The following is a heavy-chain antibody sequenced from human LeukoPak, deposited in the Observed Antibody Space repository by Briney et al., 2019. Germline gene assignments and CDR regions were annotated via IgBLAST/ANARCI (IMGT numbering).Heavy chain of an antibody. Sequence: GGSLRLSCAASGFTFSSYAMHWVRQAPGKGLEWVAVISYDGSNKYYADSVKGRFTISRDNSKNTLYLQMNSLRAEDTAVYYCARVYNWNDAPFDYWGQGTLVTVSS. CDR1: GFTFSSYA. J-gene: IGHJ4*02. D-gene: IGHD1-1*01. V-gene: IGHV3-30*04. CDR2: ISYDGSNK. CDR3: ARVYNWNDAPFDY.